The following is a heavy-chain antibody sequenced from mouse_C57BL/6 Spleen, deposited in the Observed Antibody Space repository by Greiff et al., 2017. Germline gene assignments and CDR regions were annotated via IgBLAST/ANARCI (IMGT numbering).Heavy chain of an antibody. J-gene: IGHJ3*01. CDR3: ARGDYDDDGGSWFAY. CDR2: IDPSDSYT. V-gene: IGHV1-59*01. D-gene: IGHD2-4*01. CDR1: GYTFTSYW. Sequence: QVQLQQPGAELVRPGTSVKLSCKASGYTFTSYWMHWVKQRPGQGLEWIGVIDPSDSYTNYNQKFKGKATLTVDTSSSTAYMQLSSLTSEDSAVYYCARGDYDDDGGSWFAYWGQGTLVTVSA.